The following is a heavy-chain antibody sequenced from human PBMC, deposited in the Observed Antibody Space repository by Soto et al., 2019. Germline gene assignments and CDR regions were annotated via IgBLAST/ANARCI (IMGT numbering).Heavy chain of an antibody. D-gene: IGHD2-2*01. V-gene: IGHV4-39*01. CDR1: GGSITSGGYY. J-gene: IGHJ4*02. CDR2: IRHNGNT. CDR3: ARPVQYFLPPDY. Sequence: QLQLQESGPGLVKPSETLSLTCSVSGGSITSGGYYWGWIRQSPGKGLEWIGSIRHNGNTHYNPSLKSRVTISVDTSKNQFSLKLTSVTAADTAVYYCARPVQYFLPPDYWGQGTLVTVSS.